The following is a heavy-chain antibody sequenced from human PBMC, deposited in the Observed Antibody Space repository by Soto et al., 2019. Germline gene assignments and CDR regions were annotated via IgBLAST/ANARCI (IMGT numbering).Heavy chain of an antibody. Sequence: PSETLSLTCTVSGGSICSGDYYWRWIRQTPGKGLEWIRYIYYSGSTYYHPSLKSRVTISVDTSKTQFSLKLSSVTAADAAVYYCAREGRFGEPFGYCGQGTLVTVSS. CDR1: GGSICSGDYY. CDR2: IYYSGST. V-gene: IGHV4-30-4*01. CDR3: AREGRFGEPFGY. J-gene: IGHJ4*02. D-gene: IGHD3-10*01.